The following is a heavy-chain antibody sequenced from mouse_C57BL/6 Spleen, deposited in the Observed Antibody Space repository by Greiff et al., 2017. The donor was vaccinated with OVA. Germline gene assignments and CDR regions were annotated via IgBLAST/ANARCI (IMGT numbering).Heavy chain of an antibody. CDR3: ARGYGYDGGYFDY. J-gene: IGHJ2*01. CDR1: GYTFTDYY. CDR2: INPNNGGT. V-gene: IGHV1-26*01. Sequence: VQLQQSGPELVKPGASVKISCKASGYTFTDYYMNWVKQSHGKSLEWIGDINPNNGGTSYNQKFKGKATLTVDKSSSTAYMELRSLTSEDSAVYYCARGYGYDGGYFDYWGQGTTLTVSS. D-gene: IGHD2-2*01.